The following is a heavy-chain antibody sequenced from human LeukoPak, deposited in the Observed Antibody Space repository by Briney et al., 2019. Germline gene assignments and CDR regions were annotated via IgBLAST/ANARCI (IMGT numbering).Heavy chain of an antibody. D-gene: IGHD6-19*01. V-gene: IGHV3-48*01. Sequence: GGSLRLSCAGSGFIFSSYSLNWVRQAPGKGLEWVSYISSTSSTKYYADSVKGRFTISRDNSKNTLYLQMNSLRAEDTAVYYCAKDPSIAVAAHFDYWGQGTLVTVSS. CDR2: ISSTSSTK. CDR1: GFIFSSYS. CDR3: AKDPSIAVAAHFDY. J-gene: IGHJ4*02.